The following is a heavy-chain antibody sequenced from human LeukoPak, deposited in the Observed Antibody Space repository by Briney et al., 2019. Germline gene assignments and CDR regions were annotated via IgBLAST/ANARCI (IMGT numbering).Heavy chain of an antibody. Sequence: SVKVSCKASGGTFCSYAISWVRQAPGQGLEWMGRIIPIFGTANYAQKFQGRVTITTDESTSTAYMELSSLRSEDTAVYYCARVDGGIDFDYWGQGTLVTVSS. CDR3: ARVDGGIDFDY. D-gene: IGHD2-15*01. CDR2: IIPIFGTA. J-gene: IGHJ4*02. V-gene: IGHV1-69*05. CDR1: GGTFCSYA.